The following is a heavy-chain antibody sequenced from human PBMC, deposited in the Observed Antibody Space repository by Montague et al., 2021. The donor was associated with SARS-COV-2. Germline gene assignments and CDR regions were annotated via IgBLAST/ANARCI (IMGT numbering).Heavy chain of an antibody. D-gene: IGHD3-9*01. Sequence: TLSLTCTVSGASISSGSYYWNWIRQPPGKGLEWIGRIYTSGSTXYNPSLKSRVTISVDTSKNQFSLKLSSVTAADTAVYYCARESLHLTGYYNDYFDYWGQGTLVTVSS. CDR3: ARESLHLTGYYNDYFDY. J-gene: IGHJ4*02. CDR2: IYTSGST. CDR1: GASISSGSYY. V-gene: IGHV4-61*02.